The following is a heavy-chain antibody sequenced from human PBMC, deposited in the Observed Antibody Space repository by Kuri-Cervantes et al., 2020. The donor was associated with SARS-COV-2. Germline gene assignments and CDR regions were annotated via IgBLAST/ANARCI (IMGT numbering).Heavy chain of an antibody. D-gene: IGHD1-26*01. Sequence: GSLRLSCAVYGGSFSGYQWSWIRQTPGMGLEWIGQINDSGATKYNPSLKSRVIVSMDKSKNQFSLKLSSVTAADTAVYYCAKDRPSGSYLNYFDYWGQGTLVTVSS. J-gene: IGHJ4*02. CDR1: GGSFSGYQ. CDR2: INDSGAT. V-gene: IGHV4-34*01. CDR3: AKDRPSGSYLNYFDY.